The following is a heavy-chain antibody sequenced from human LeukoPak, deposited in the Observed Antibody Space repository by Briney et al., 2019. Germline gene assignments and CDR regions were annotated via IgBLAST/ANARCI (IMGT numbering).Heavy chain of an antibody. CDR1: GGSFIGYY. CDR2: INHSGST. D-gene: IGHD2-2*01. Sequence: SETLSLTCAVYGGSFIGYYWSWIRQPPGKGLEWIGEINHSGSTNYNPSLKSRVTISVDTSKNQFSLKLSSVTAADTAVYYCARGKKDLIVVVPAARVNWFDPWGQGTLVTVSS. J-gene: IGHJ5*02. CDR3: ARGKKDLIVVVPAARVNWFDP. V-gene: IGHV4-34*01.